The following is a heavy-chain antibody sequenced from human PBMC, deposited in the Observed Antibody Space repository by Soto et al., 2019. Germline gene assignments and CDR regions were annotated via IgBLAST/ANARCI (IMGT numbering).Heavy chain of an antibody. J-gene: IGHJ6*02. Sequence: GGSLRLSCAASGFTFSSYGMHWVRQAPGKGLEWVAVIWYDGSNKYYADSVKGRFTISRDNSKNTLYLQMNSLRAEDTAVYYCARDTYYYDSSGSLVDVWGQGTTVTVSS. D-gene: IGHD3-22*01. CDR3: ARDTYYYDSSGSLVDV. CDR1: GFTFSSYG. V-gene: IGHV3-33*01. CDR2: IWYDGSNK.